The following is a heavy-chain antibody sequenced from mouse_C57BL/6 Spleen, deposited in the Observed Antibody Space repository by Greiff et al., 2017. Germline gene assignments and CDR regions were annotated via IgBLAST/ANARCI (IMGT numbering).Heavy chain of an antibody. CDR2: IYPSDSET. J-gene: IGHJ4*01. V-gene: IGHV1-61*01. Sequence: QVQLQQSGAELVRPGSSVKLSCKASGYTFTSYWMDWVKQRPGQGLEWIGNIYPSDSETHYNQKFKDKATLTVDKSSSTAYMQLSSLTSEDSAVYYCARERGYGNYPHAMDYWGQGTSVTVSS. D-gene: IGHD2-10*02. CDR1: GYTFTSYW. CDR3: ARERGYGNYPHAMDY.